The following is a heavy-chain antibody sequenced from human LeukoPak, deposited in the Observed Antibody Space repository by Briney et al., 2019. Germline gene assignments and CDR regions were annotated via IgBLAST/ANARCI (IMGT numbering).Heavy chain of an antibody. CDR3: AKGRARGYTQSYYYYGMDV. V-gene: IGHV3-23*01. Sequence: PGGSLRLSCAASGFTFSSYAMSWVRQAPGKGLEWVSAISGSGGSTYYADSVKGRFTISRDNSKNTLYLQMNSLRAEDTAVYYCAKGRARGYTQSYYYYGMDVWGQGTTVTVSS. D-gene: IGHD5-18*01. CDR2: ISGSGGST. J-gene: IGHJ6*02. CDR1: GFTFSSYA.